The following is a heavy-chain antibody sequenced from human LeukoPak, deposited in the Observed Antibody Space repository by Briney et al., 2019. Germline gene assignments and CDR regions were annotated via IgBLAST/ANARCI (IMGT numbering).Heavy chain of an antibody. D-gene: IGHD6-19*01. CDR1: GFTFTRYE. CDR3: ARGAAVAGEFDY. CDR2: IISSDSTI. J-gene: IGHJ4*02. V-gene: IGHV3-48*03. Sequence: PGGSLRLSCAASGFTFTRYEMKWVRQAPGKGRGWVSYIISSDSTIYFAESVKGRFTISRHNEKNSLYLQMNSLRAEDTAVYYCARGAAVAGEFDYWGQGTLVTASS.